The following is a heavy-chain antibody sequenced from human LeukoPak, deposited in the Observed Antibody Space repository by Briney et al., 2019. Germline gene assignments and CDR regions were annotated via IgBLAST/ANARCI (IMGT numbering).Heavy chain of an antibody. Sequence: GGSLRLSCAASEFTFSSYWMHWVRQAPGKGLVWVSRINTDGSSTNYADSVKGRFTISRDNAKNTLYLQMISLRAEDTAVYYCARETTAPGNYFDSWGQGTLVTVSS. V-gene: IGHV3-74*01. D-gene: IGHD4-17*01. CDR2: INTDGSST. J-gene: IGHJ4*02. CDR1: EFTFSSYW. CDR3: ARETTAPGNYFDS.